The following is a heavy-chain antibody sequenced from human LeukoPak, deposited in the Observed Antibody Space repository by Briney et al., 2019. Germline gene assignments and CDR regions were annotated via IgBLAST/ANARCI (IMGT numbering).Heavy chain of an antibody. Sequence: KPSETLSLTCTVSGGSISSGSYYWSWIRQPAGKGLEWIGRIYTSGSTNYNPSLKSRVTISVDTSKNQFSLKLSSVTAADTAVYYCAREYYDLWSGPERYYYYMDVWGKGTTVTVSS. J-gene: IGHJ6*03. D-gene: IGHD3-3*01. V-gene: IGHV4-61*02. CDR3: AREYYDLWSGPERYYYYMDV. CDR1: GGSISSGSYY. CDR2: IYTSGST.